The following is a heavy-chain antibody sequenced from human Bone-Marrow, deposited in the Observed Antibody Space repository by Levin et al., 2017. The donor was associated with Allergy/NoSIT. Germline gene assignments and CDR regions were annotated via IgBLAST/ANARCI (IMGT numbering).Heavy chain of an antibody. V-gene: IGHV4-39*07. Sequence: SQTLSLTCTVSGGSISSSSYYWGWIRQPPGKGLEWIGSIYYSGSTYYNPSLKSRVTISVDTSKNQFSLTLSSLTAADTAVYYCARDGMITFGGVIVTKFDYWGQGTLVTVSS. CDR2: IYYSGST. D-gene: IGHD3-16*02. CDR1: GGSISSSSYY. CDR3: ARDGMITFGGVIVTKFDY. J-gene: IGHJ4*02.